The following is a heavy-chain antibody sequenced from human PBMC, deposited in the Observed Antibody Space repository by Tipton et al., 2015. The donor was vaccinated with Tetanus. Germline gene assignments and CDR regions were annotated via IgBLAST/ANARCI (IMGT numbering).Heavy chain of an antibody. D-gene: IGHD5-24*01. CDR2: IYYSGST. J-gene: IGHJ2*01. CDR1: GGSISSYY. CDR3: ARQLMATVTGYFDL. V-gene: IGHV4-59*08. Sequence: TLSLTCTVSGGSISSYYWSWIRQPPGKGLEWIGYIYYSGSTNYNPSLKSRVTISVDTSKNQFSLKLSSVTAADTAVYYCARQLMATVTGYFDLWGRGTLVTDSS.